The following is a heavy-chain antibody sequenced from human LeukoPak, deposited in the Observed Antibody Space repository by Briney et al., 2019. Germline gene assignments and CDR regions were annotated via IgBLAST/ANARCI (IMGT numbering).Heavy chain of an antibody. V-gene: IGHV3-69-1*01. CDR3: ARYDLVDAFDI. Sequence: VRXXXGXGXXFLSSIISSSYIKDADSVKGRFTISRDNAKNSLYLQMNSLRAEDTAVYYCARYDLVDAFDIWGQGTMVTVSS. D-gene: IGHD3-3*01. J-gene: IGHJ3*02. CDR2: IISSSYI.